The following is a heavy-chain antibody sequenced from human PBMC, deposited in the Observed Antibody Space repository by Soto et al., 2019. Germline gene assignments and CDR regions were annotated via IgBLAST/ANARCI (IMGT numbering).Heavy chain of an antibody. CDR2: IVIGSGKT. Sequence: GASVKVSCKASGFTFTASAVQWVRQARGQHLEWIGWIVIGSGKTNYAENFRERVTITRDTSTSTAYMELTGLRSEDTAEYYCAGGGSAKLLYYPSYYYYGMDVWGQGTTVTVS. D-gene: IGHD3-22*01. CDR1: GFTFTASA. J-gene: IGHJ6*02. V-gene: IGHV1-58*01. CDR3: AGGGSAKLLYYPSYYYYGMDV.